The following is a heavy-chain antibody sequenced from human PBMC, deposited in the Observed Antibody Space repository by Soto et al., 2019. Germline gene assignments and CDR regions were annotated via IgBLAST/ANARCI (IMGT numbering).Heavy chain of an antibody. J-gene: IGHJ5*02. CDR2: IYYSGST. Sequence: TLSLTCTVFDGSISSGGYYWSWISQHPGKGLEWIGYIYYSGSTYYNPSLKSRVTISVDTSKNQFSLKLSSVTAADTAVYYCASGITGTTGNWFEPWGQGTLVPVSS. CDR3: ASGITGTTGNWFEP. V-gene: IGHV4-31*03. CDR1: DGSISSGGYY. D-gene: IGHD1-20*01.